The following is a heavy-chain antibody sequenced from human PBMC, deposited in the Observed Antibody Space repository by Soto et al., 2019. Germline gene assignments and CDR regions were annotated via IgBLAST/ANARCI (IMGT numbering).Heavy chain of an antibody. Sequence: EVQLLESGGGLVQPGGSLRLSCAASGLTFSSYGMTWVRQAPGKGLEWVSAISGSGDTYNVDSLKGRFSISRDNSKSTLFLQMNRLRAEDTAVYYCATYGGDSGGFEYFKHWGQGTLVTVSS. CDR3: ATYGGDSGGFEYFKH. J-gene: IGHJ1*01. D-gene: IGHD2-21*02. CDR2: ISGSGDT. CDR1: GLTFSSYG. V-gene: IGHV3-23*01.